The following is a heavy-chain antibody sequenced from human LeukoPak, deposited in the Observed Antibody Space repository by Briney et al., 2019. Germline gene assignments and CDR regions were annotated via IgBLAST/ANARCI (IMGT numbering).Heavy chain of an antibody. J-gene: IGHJ4*02. D-gene: IGHD6-19*01. CDR2: IIPIFGTA. Sequence: SGKVTRYGAACAFSSYANSRVRHGPAPGLERVGGIIPIFGTANYAQKFQGRVTITADESTSTAYMELSSLRSEDTAVYYCASPGDIAVAGYYFDYWGQGTLVTVSS. V-gene: IGHV1-69*01. CDR1: ACAFSSYA. CDR3: ASPGDIAVAGYYFDY.